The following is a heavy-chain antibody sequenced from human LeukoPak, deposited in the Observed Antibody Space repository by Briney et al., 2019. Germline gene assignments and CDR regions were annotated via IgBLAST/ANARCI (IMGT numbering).Heavy chain of an antibody. J-gene: IGHJ4*02. V-gene: IGHV3-64D*06. Sequence: GGSLRLSCSASGFTFSSYAMHWVRQAPQQGLEYVSGFSTNGVSTYYADSVKGRFTVSRDNSKNTLYLQMSSLRVEDTAVYYCVKDRYSYGSGSCFAWGQGTLVTVSS. CDR3: VKDRYSYGSGSCFA. D-gene: IGHD3-10*01. CDR1: GFTFSSYA. CDR2: FSTNGVST.